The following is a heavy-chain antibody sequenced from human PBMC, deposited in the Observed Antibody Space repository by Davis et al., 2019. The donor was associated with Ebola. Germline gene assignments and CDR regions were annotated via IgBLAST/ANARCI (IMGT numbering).Heavy chain of an antibody. V-gene: IGHV3-53*01. CDR1: GFTFSSYS. CDR3: ARDIKYSGYAPDS. D-gene: IGHD5-12*01. Sequence: PGGSLRLSCAASGFTFSSYSMNWVRQAPGKGLEWVSVIYSGGSTYYADSVKGRFTISRDNSKNTLYLQMNSLRAEDTAVYYCARDIKYSGYAPDSWGQGALVTVSS. J-gene: IGHJ5*02. CDR2: IYSGGST.